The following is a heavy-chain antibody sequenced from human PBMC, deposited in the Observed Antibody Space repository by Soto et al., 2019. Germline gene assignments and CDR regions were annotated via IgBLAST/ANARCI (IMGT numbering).Heavy chain of an antibody. Sequence: SETLSLTRTRPGGSLSRYHWSWIPQPPGRGMGWIGYIYYSGSTNYNPSLKSRVTISVDTSRNQFSLRLNSVTAADTAVYYCARDLWGYCGADCYPLDVWGQGTTVTVS. D-gene: IGHD2-21*02. J-gene: IGHJ6*02. CDR1: GGSLSRYH. CDR2: IYYSGST. CDR3: ARDLWGYCGADCYPLDV. V-gene: IGHV4-59*01.